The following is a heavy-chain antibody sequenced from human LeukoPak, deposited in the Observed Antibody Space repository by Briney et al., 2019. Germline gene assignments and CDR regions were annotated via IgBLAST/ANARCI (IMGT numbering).Heavy chain of an antibody. CDR2: FDPEDGET. V-gene: IGHV1-24*01. Sequence: ASVKVSCKVSGYTLTELSMHWVRQAPGKGLEWMGGFDPEDGETIYAQKFQGRVTMTEDTSTDTAYMELSSLRSEDTAVYYCATGERVVVITPQEYFQHWGQGTLVTVSS. D-gene: IGHD3-22*01. CDR3: ATGERVVVITPQEYFQH. CDR1: GYTLTELS. J-gene: IGHJ1*01.